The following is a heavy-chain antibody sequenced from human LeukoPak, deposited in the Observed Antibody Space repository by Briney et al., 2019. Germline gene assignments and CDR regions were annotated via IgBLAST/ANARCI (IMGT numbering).Heavy chain of an antibody. CDR3: ARVDGSPDS. V-gene: IGHV1-8*01. CDR1: GYTFTSYD. Sequence: ASVKVSCKASGYTFTSYDINWVRQATGQGLEWMGWVNPNSGNTGCAQKFQGRVTITRDTSINTAYMELSSLRSEDTAVYYCARVDGSPDSWGQGTLVTVSS. J-gene: IGHJ4*02. D-gene: IGHD2-15*01. CDR2: VNPNSGNT.